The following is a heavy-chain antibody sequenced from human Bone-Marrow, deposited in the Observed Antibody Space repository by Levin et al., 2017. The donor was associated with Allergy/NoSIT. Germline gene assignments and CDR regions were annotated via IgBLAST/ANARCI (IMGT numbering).Heavy chain of an antibody. J-gene: IGHJ3*01. V-gene: IGHV3-30-3*01. CDR3: VRVKAVASKADAFDV. CDR1: GFSFGGYE. CDR2: ISYNGGNK. D-gene: IGHD6-19*01. Sequence: GGSLRLSCAASGFSFGGYEMHWVRQAPGKGLEWVAFISYNGGNKYYADSVRGRFTISRDNSKNTLFLETNSLRAEDTAVYYCVRVKAVASKADAFDVWGQGTTVTVSS.